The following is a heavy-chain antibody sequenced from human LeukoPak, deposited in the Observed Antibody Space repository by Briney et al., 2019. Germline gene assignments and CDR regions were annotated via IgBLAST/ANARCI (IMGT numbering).Heavy chain of an antibody. Sequence: ASVKVSCKASGYTFTSYGISWVRQAPGQGLEWMGWINTNTGNPTYAQGFTGRFVFSLDTSVSTAYLQISSLKAEDTAVYYCARDPDYYDSSGYFDYWGQGTLVTVSS. CDR1: GYTFTSYG. CDR3: ARDPDYYDSSGYFDY. J-gene: IGHJ4*02. D-gene: IGHD3-22*01. V-gene: IGHV7-4-1*02. CDR2: INTNTGNP.